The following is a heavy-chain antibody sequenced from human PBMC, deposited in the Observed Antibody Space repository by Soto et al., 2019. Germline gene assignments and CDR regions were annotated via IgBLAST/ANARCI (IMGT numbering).Heavy chain of an antibody. J-gene: IGHJ4*02. CDR3: ARDPRVGYYGASYFDY. V-gene: IGHV3-30-3*01. D-gene: IGHD3-22*01. CDR1: GFTFSSYA. Sequence: QVQLVESGGGVVQPGRSLRLSCAASGFTFSSYAMHWVRQPPGKGLEWVAVISSDGSNKYYADSVKGRFTISRDNSKNMLYLQVNSLRAEDTAVYYCARDPRVGYYGASYFDYWGQGTLVTVSS. CDR2: ISSDGSNK.